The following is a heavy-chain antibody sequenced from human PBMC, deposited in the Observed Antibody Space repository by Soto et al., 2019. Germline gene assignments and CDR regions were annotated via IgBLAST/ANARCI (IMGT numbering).Heavy chain of an antibody. CDR3: ARGPTYYYDSSGYSTNYFDP. CDR2: IDWDYGK. J-gene: IGHJ5*02. D-gene: IGHD3-22*01. Sequence: SGPTLVNPTQTLTLTCTFSGFSLSTTGMCVSWIRQPPGKALEWLARIDWDYGKYYSTSLGTRLTISKDISKNQVVLTMTNMDPADTATYYCARGPTYYYDSSGYSTNYFDPWGQGIRVTVSS. V-gene: IGHV2-70*11. CDR1: GFSLSTTGMC.